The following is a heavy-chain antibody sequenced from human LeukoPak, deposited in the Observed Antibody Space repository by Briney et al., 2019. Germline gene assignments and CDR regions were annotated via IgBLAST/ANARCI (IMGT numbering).Heavy chain of an antibody. Sequence: SETLSLTCAVYGGSFSGYYWSWIRQPPGKGLEWIGEINHSGSTNYNPSLKSRVTISVDTSKSQFSLKLSSVTAADTAVYYCARDKWGPQQRLDYWGQGTLVTVSS. CDR1: GGSFSGYY. CDR2: INHSGST. D-gene: IGHD6-13*01. J-gene: IGHJ4*02. V-gene: IGHV4-34*01. CDR3: ARDKWGPQQRLDY.